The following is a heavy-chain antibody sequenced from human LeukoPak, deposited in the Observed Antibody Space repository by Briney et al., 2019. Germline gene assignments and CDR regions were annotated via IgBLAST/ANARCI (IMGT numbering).Heavy chain of an antibody. CDR2: IYYSGST. CDR1: GGSISSYY. V-gene: IGHV4-59*01. J-gene: IGHJ6*02. Sequence: SETLSLTCTVSGGSISSYYWSWIRQPPGKGLEWIGYIYYSGSTNYNPSLKSRVTISVDASKNQFSLKLSSVTAAATAVYYCARKNLDPYYGMDVWGQGTTVTVSS. CDR3: ARKNLDPYYGMDV.